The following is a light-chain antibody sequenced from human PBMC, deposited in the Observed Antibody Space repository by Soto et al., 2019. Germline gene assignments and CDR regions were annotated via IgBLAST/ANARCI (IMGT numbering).Light chain of an antibody. CDR3: SSYTSRSTLVV. CDR1: SSDVGGYNY. CDR2: DVS. V-gene: IGLV2-14*01. J-gene: IGLJ2*01. Sequence: QSALTQPASVSGSPGQSITISCTGTSSDVGGYNYVSWYQQHPGKAPKLMIYDVSNRPSGVSNRFSGSKSGNTASLTISGLQAEDEPDYYCSSYTSRSTLVVFGGGTQLTVL.